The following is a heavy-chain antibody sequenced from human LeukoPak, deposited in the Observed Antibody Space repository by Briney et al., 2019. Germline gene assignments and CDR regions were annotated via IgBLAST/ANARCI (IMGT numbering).Heavy chain of an antibody. CDR2: FDSEDGET. D-gene: IGHD4-11*01. CDR1: GYTLTELS. V-gene: IGHV1-24*01. J-gene: IGHJ3*02. CDR3: ARASNYVLEFPFDI. Sequence: ASVKVSCKVSGYTLTELSMHWVRPAPGKGLEWMGGFDSEDGETIYAQKFQGRVTMTEDTSTDTAYMELSSLRSEDTAVYYCARASNYVLEFPFDIWGQGTMVTVSS.